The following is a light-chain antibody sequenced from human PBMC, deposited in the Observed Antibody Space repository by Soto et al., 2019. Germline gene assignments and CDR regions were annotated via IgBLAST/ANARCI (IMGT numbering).Light chain of an antibody. J-gene: IGKJ4*01. CDR1: QSVSSSY. CDR3: QQYGSSRIT. Sequence: EIVLTRSPGTLSLSPGERATLSCRASQSVSSSYLAWYQQKPGQAPRLLIYGASSRATGIPDRFSGSGSGTDFTLTISRLEPEDFAVYYCQQYGSSRITFGGGTKVEIK. V-gene: IGKV3-20*01. CDR2: GAS.